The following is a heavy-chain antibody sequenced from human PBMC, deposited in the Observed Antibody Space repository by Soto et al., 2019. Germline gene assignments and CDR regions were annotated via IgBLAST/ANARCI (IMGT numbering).Heavy chain of an antibody. D-gene: IGHD2-15*01. CDR1: GGTISTNV. J-gene: IGHJ4*02. V-gene: IGHV1-69*06. CDR3: ATEARYCSGGSCYPDE. Sequence: QVQLMQSGAEVKKPGSSVKVSCKASGGTISTNVISWVRQAPGQGLEWMGEIMPIFAAPNNAQKFQGRLTITADTSTTTVYMELSSLTSEDTAVYFCATEARYCSGGSCYPDEWGQGTLVIVSS. CDR2: IMPIFAAP.